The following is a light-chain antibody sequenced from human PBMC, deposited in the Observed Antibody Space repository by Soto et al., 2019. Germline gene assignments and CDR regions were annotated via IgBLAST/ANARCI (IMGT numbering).Light chain of an antibody. CDR3: QQYSTLPHT. V-gene: IGKV3-20*01. CDR1: QSVTNNY. CDR2: GVS. J-gene: IGKJ2*01. Sequence: ESVLTQSPGTLSLSPGERATLSCRATQSVTNNYFAWYQQKPGQSPRLLIYGVSSRATDIPDRFSGSGSGTDFTLTISRLELEDFVVYYCQQYSTLPHTFGQGTKLEVK.